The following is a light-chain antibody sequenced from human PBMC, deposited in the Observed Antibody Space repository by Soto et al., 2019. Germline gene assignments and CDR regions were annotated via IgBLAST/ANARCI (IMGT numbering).Light chain of an antibody. CDR2: EVS. CDR3: SSYTSSSSYV. J-gene: IGLJ1*01. V-gene: IGLV2-14*01. CDR1: SSDVGGYNY. Sequence: QSALNQPASVSGSPGQSITISCTGTSSDVGGYNYVSWYQQHPDKAPKLMIYEVSNRPSGVSNRFSGSKSGNTASLTISGLQAEDEADYYCSSYTSSSSYVFGTGTKVTVL.